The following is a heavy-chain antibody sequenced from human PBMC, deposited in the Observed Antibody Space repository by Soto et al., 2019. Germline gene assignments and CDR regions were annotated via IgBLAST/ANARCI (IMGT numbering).Heavy chain of an antibody. V-gene: IGHV3-23*01. D-gene: IGHD6-6*01. CDR1: GFTFSTYA. J-gene: IGHJ4*02. CDR2: ISGTGGNT. Sequence: GGSLRLSCTASGFTFSTYAISWVRQAPGKGLEWVSAISGTGGNTYYADSVKGRFTISRGNSKNTLYLQMKSMKADDTAFYYCAKPPYTSSSYDYWGQGCLVTVAS. CDR3: AKPPYTSSSYDY.